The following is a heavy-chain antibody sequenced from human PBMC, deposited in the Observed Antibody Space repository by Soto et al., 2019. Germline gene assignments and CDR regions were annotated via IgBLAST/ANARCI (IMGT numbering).Heavy chain of an antibody. CDR3: AKDMYYYGSGSYWGSYYYGMDV. CDR2: ISYDGSNK. D-gene: IGHD3-10*01. J-gene: IGHJ6*02. V-gene: IGHV3-30*18. Sequence: PGGSLRLSCAASGFTFSSYGMHWVRQAPGKGLEWVAVISYDGSNKYYADSVKGRFTISRDNSKNTLYLQMNSLRAEDTAVYYCAKDMYYYGSGSYWGSYYYGMDVWGQGTTVTVSS. CDR1: GFTFSSYG.